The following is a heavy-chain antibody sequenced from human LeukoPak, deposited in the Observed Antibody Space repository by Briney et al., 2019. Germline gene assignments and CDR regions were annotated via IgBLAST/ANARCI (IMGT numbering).Heavy chain of an antibody. CDR1: GFTFSSYS. D-gene: IGHD2/OR15-2a*01. Sequence: GGSLRLSCAASGFTFSSYSMNWVRQAPGKGLERVSSISSSSSYIYYGDSVKGRFTISRDDAKNSLFLQMNSLRAEDTATYYCARGEFGDYYYFYMDVWGKGTTVTVSS. CDR3: ARGEFGDYYYFYMDV. J-gene: IGHJ6*03. V-gene: IGHV3-21*01. CDR2: ISSSSSYI.